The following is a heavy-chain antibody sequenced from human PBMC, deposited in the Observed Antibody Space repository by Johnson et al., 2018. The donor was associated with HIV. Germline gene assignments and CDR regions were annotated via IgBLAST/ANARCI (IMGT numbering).Heavy chain of an antibody. Sequence: QVQLVESGGGVVQPGRSLRLSCAASGFTFSNYPMHWVRQAPGKGLEWVAIISSDGTTKYYADSVKGRFPISRDNSKTSLSLQMNSLRTEDTAVYYCARELKDGDYSRGAFDLWGQGTMVTVTS. D-gene: IGHD4-23*01. J-gene: IGHJ3*01. CDR1: GFTFSNYP. CDR3: ARELKDGDYSRGAFDL. V-gene: IGHV3-30*04. CDR2: ISSDGTTK.